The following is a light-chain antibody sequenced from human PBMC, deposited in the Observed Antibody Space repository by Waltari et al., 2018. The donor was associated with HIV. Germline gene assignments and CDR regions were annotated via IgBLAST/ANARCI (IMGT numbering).Light chain of an antibody. J-gene: IGKJ5*01. CDR2: DAS. CDR3: QQRSIWPLIT. V-gene: IGKV3-11*01. CDR1: QSVSSY. Sequence: EIVLTQSPATLSLSPGERATLPCTASQSVSSYLAWYQPKPGQAPRLLIYDASNRATGIPARFSGSGSATDFTLTISSLEPEDFAVYYCQQRSIWPLITFGQGTRLEIK.